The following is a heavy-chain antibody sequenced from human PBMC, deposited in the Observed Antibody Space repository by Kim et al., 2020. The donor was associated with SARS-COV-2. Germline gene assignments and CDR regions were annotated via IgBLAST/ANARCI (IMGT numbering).Heavy chain of an antibody. V-gene: IGHV3-21*04. CDR1: GFTFSSYS. J-gene: IGHJ6*02. Sequence: GGSLRLSCAASGFTFSSYSMNWVRQAPGKGLEWVSSISSSSSYIYYADSVKGRFTISRDNAKNSLYLQMNSLRAEDTAVYYCARSPDPGRYCSGGSCYSDYYYYGMDVWGQGTTVTVSS. CDR3: ARSPDPGRYCSGGSCYSDYYYYGMDV. D-gene: IGHD2-15*01. CDR2: ISSSSSYI.